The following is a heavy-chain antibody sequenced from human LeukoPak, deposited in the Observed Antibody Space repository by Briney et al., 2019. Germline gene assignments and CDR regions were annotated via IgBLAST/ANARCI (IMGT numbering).Heavy chain of an antibody. CDR2: TSWDDDK. D-gene: IGHD6-13*01. Sequence: SGPTLVKPTQTLTLTCTFSGFSFSTNGVSVGWIRQPPGPALARLTPTSWDDDKRYNPSLKSRLTVTKDVSKNQVVLTLTNMDPVDTATYYCAHRLTGYNSNWYHGYFDYWGQGTLVTVSS. J-gene: IGHJ4*02. V-gene: IGHV2-5*02. CDR3: AHRLTGYNSNWYHGYFDY. CDR1: GFSFSTNGVS.